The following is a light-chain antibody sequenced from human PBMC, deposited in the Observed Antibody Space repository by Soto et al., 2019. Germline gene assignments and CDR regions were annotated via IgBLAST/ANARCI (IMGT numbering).Light chain of an antibody. CDR3: QVWDRSSDHVV. V-gene: IGLV3-21*02. CDR2: DDS. CDR1: NIGSKS. Sequence: SYELTQPPSVSVAPGQTARITCGGNNIGSKSVHWYQQKPGQAPVLVVYDDSDRPSGIPERFSGSNSGNTATLTISRVEAGDEADYYCQVWDRSSDHVVFGGGTKVTV. J-gene: IGLJ2*01.